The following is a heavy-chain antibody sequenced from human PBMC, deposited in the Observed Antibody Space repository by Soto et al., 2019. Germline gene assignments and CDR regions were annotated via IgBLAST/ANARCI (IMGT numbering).Heavy chain of an antibody. CDR3: ARITMVRGVWCMDV. V-gene: IGHV4-59*01. D-gene: IGHD3-10*01. Sequence: PSETLSLTCTVSGGSISSYYWSWIRQPPGKGLEWIGYIYYSGSTNYNPSLKSRVTISVDTSKNQFSLKLSSVTAADTAVYYCARITMVRGVWCMDVWGQGTTVTGSS. CDR1: GGSISSYY. J-gene: IGHJ6*02. CDR2: IYYSGST.